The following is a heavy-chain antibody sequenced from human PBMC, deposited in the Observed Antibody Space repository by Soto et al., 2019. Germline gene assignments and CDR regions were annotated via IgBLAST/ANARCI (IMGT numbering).Heavy chain of an antibody. CDR3: AKDLGFGDAYAFDI. CDR2: ISWNSGSI. J-gene: IGHJ3*02. V-gene: IGHV3-9*01. CDR1: GFTFDDYA. D-gene: IGHD3-16*01. Sequence: GGSLRLSCAASGFTFDDYAMHWVRQAPGKGLEWVSGISWNSGSIGYADSVKGRFTISRDNAKNSLYLQMNSLRAEDTALYYCAKDLGFGDAYAFDIWGQGKMVTVSS.